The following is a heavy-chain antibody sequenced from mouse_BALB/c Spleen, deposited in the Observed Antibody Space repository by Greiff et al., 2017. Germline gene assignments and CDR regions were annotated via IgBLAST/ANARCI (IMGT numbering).Heavy chain of an antibody. CDR1: GFIFTDYY. CDR3: ARDIGY. CDR2: IRNKANGYTT. Sequence: DVMLVESGGGLVQPGGSLRLYCATSGFIFTDYYMSWVRQPPGKALEWLGFIRNKANGYTTEYSASVKGRFTISRDNSQSILYLQMNTLRAEDSATYYCARDIGYWGQGTTLTVSS. J-gene: IGHJ2*01. V-gene: IGHV7-3*02.